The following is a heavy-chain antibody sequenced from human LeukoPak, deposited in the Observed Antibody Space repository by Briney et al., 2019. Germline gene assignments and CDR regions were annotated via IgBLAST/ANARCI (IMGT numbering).Heavy chain of an antibody. D-gene: IGHD3-22*01. V-gene: IGHV3-7*01. J-gene: IGHJ4*02. CDR1: GFTFASDW. CDR2: INQDGSEK. Sequence: GGSLRLSCAASGFTFASDWMSWVRQAPGKGLEWVANINQDGSEKFYVDAVKGRFTISRDNAKNSLYLQMNSLRAEDTAVYYCVRDDDRPDNGLDYWGQGTLVTVSS. CDR3: VRDDDRPDNGLDY.